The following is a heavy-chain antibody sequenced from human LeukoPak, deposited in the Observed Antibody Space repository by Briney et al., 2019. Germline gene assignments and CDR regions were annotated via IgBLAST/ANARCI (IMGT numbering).Heavy chain of an antibody. D-gene: IGHD1-26*01. J-gene: IGHJ4*02. CDR1: GYTFTSYG. CDR2: INPSGGST. Sequence: ASVKVSCKASGYTFTSYGISWVRQAPGQGLEWMGIINPSGGSTSYAQKFQGRVTMTRDTSTSTVYMELSSLRSEDTAVYYCARIYSGSYYDWGQGTLVTVSS. V-gene: IGHV1-46*03. CDR3: ARIYSGSYYD.